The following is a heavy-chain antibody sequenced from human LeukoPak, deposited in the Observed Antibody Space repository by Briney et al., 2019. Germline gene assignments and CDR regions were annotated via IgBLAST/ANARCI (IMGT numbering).Heavy chain of an antibody. CDR2: ISSSSTYI. D-gene: IGHD4-11*01. Sequence: PGGSLRLSCVASGFTFSTYTIGWLRQAPGKGLEWVASISSSSTYIYYADSVKGRFTISRDNAKNSLSLQMSSLRAEDTAVYYCARAGEGLQSYGFDMWGQGTKVSVST. CDR1: GFTFSTYT. CDR3: ARAGEGLQSYGFDM. V-gene: IGHV3-21*01. J-gene: IGHJ3*02.